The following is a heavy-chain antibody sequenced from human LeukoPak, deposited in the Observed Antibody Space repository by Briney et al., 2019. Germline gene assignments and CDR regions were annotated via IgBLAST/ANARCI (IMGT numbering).Heavy chain of an antibody. J-gene: IGHJ5*02. CDR1: GGSISSYY. V-gene: IGHV4-59*01. CDR2: IYYSGST. Sequence: MPSETLSLTCTVSGGSISSYYWSWIRQPPGKGLEWIGYIYYSGSTNYNPSLKSRVTISVDTSKNQFSLKLSSVTAADTAVYYCARGTVVVAATAHWFDPWGQGTLVTVSS. CDR3: ARGTVVVAATAHWFDP. D-gene: IGHD2-15*01.